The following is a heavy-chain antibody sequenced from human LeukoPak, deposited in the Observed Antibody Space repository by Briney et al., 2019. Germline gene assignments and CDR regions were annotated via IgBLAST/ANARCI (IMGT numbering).Heavy chain of an antibody. J-gene: IGHJ3*02. CDR3: ARVFPVRGNAFDI. Sequence: GASLKISCKGSGYRFTRKRIGGVRPATGQGLEWMGWINPNSGGTNYAQKFQGRVTMTRATSISTAYMELSRLRSDDTAVYYCARVFPVRGNAFDIWGQGTMVTVSS. CDR1: GYRFTRKR. CDR2: INPNSGGT. V-gene: IGHV1-2*02. D-gene: IGHD2-21*01.